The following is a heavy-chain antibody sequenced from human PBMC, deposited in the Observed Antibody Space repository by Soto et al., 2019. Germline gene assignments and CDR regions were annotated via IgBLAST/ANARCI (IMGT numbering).Heavy chain of an antibody. Sequence: KASETLSLTCTVSGGSITSSYWSWIRRPPGKGLEWIAYIYDTGISGYTPSTSYNPSLKSRVTMSVDTSKSQFSLQLTSVTAADTAVYYCARGEDAFFYSGLDVWGQGITVPVSS. CDR1: GGSITSSY. V-gene: IGHV4-59*01. J-gene: IGHJ6*02. CDR3: ARGEDAFFYSGLDV. CDR2: IYDTGISGYTPST.